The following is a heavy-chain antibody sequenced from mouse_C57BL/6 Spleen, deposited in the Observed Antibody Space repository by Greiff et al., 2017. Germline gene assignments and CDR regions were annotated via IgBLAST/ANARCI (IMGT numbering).Heavy chain of an antibody. V-gene: IGHV1-69*01. CDR2: IDPSVSYT. CDR1: GYTFTSYW. Sequence: QVQLQQPGAELVMPGASVKLSCKASGYTFTSYWMHWVKQRPGQGLAWIGEIDPSVSYTNYNQKFKGKSTLTVDKSSSTAYMQLSSLTCEDSAVYYWARGYNGSSDDAMDYWGQGTSVTVSS. CDR3: ARGYNGSSDDAMDY. D-gene: IGHD1-1*01. J-gene: IGHJ4*01.